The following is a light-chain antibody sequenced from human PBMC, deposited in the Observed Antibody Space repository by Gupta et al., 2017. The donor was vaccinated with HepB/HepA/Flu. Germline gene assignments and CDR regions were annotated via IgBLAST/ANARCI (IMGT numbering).Light chain of an antibody. Sequence: IVLTQTPLPLPVTPGEPASTPRRSSQCFQRSNGYNYLDWYLQKPGQSPQLLIYLGFNRASGVPDRFSGSGSGTDFTLKISRVEAEDVGVYYCKQSQRAPWTFGQGTKVEIK. V-gene: IGKV2-28*01. CDR2: LGF. CDR1: QCFQRSNGYNY. CDR3: KQSQRAPWT. J-gene: IGKJ1*01.